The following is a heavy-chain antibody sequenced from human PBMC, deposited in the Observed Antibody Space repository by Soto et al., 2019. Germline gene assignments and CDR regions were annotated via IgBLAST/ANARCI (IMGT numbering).Heavy chain of an antibody. V-gene: IGHV4-39*01. J-gene: IGHJ3*02. CDR3: ARPRWVLVGATRFAFDI. CDR2: IDYSGST. Sequence: SETLSLTGTVSVGSISSSSYYWGWIRQPPGKGLEWIGSIDYSGSTYYNPSLKSRYTLSVATSSNQFSRKLCSVTAAATATEYCARPRWVLVGATRFAFDIWGQGTMVTVSS. D-gene: IGHD1-26*01. CDR1: VGSISSSSYY.